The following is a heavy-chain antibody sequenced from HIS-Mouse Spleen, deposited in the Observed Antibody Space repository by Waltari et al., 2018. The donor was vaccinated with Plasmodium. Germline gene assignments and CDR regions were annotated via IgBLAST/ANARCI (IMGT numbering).Heavy chain of an antibody. D-gene: IGHD7-27*01. CDR2: INPNSGGT. V-gene: IGHV1-2*02. Sequence: QVQLVQSGAEVTKPGASVKVSCKASGYTFTGYYRHWVRQAPGQGLEWMGWINPNSGGTKYAQKFQGRVTMTRDTSISTAYMELSRLRSDDTAVYYCARAGRNWGSHWFDPWGQGTLVTVSS. CDR1: GYTFTGYY. J-gene: IGHJ5*02. CDR3: ARAGRNWGSHWFDP.